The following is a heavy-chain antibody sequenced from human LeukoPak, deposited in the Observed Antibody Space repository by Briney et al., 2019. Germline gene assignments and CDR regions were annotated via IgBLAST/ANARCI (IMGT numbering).Heavy chain of an antibody. CDR2: ISYDGSNK. V-gene: IGHV3-30-3*01. J-gene: IGHJ4*02. CDR3: ARDSYYYDSSGDFDY. Sequence: GGSLRLSCAASGFTFSSYAMHWVRQAPGKGLEWVAVISYDGSNKYYADSVKGRFTISRDNSKNTLYLQMNSLRAEDTAVYYCARDSYYYDSSGDFDYWGQGTLVTVSS. CDR1: GFTFSSYA. D-gene: IGHD3-22*01.